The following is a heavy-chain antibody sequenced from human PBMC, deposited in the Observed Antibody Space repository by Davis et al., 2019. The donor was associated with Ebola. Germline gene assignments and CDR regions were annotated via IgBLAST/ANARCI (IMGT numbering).Heavy chain of an antibody. V-gene: IGHV1-18*01. CDR1: GYTFTSYG. CDR3: AREVPRYYDSSGHEAIDY. J-gene: IGHJ4*02. Sequence: ASVKVSCKASGYTFTSYGISWVRQAPGQGLEWMGWISAYNGNTNYAQKLQGRVTMTRDTSTSTVYMELSSLRSEDTAVYYCAREVPRYYDSSGHEAIDYWGQGTLVTVSS. CDR2: ISAYNGNT. D-gene: IGHD3-22*01.